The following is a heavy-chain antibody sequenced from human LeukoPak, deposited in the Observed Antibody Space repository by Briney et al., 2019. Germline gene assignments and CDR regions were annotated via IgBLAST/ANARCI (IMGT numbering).Heavy chain of an antibody. CDR3: ARDEVGGRVATIIVQDWFDP. J-gene: IGHJ5*02. D-gene: IGHD5-12*01. Sequence: ASVKVSCKASGYTFTSYGISWVRRAPGQGLEWMGWISGYNGNTKYAQKLQGRVTMTTDTSTSTAYMELRSLRSDDTAVYYCARDEVGGRVATIIVQDWFDPWGQGTLVTVSS. CDR1: GYTFTSYG. V-gene: IGHV1-18*04. CDR2: ISGYNGNT.